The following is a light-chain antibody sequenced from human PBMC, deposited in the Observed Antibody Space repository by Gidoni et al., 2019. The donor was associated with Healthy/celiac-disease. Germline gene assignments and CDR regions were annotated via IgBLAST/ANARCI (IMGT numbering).Light chain of an antibody. CDR2: AAS. V-gene: IGKV1-39*01. CDR3: QQSYSTPPT. J-gene: IGKJ1*01. Sequence: DIQMTQSPSSLSASVGDRVTITCRASQSISSYLNWYQQKPGKAPKLLIYAASSLQSGVPPRFSGSGSGTDFTLTISSLQPEDFATYYCQQSYSTPPTFXQXTKVEIK. CDR1: QSISSY.